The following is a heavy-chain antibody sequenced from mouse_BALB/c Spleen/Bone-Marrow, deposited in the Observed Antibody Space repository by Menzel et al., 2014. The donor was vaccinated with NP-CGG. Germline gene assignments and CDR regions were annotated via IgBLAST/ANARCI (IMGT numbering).Heavy chain of an antibody. Sequence: VQLQQSGAELVRPGTSVKVSCKASGYAFTDYLMEWLKQRPGQGLEWIGVINPGSGSTNYNEKFKDKATLTADKSSSTAYMQPSSLTSDDSAVYFCARYDGYFDYWGQGTILTVSS. D-gene: IGHD2-3*01. CDR3: ARYDGYFDY. J-gene: IGHJ2*01. CDR2: INPGSGST. V-gene: IGHV1-54*01. CDR1: GYAFTDYL.